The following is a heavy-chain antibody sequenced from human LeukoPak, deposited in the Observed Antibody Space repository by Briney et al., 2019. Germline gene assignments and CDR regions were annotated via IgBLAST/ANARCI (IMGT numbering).Heavy chain of an antibody. V-gene: IGHV4-38-2*02. Sequence: SETLSLTCTVSGYSISSGYYWSWIRQPPGKGLEWIGEINHSGSTNYNPSLKSRVTISVDTSKNQFSLKLSSVTAADTAVYYCARRGPPRTLLRGVKSGWFDPWGQGTLVTVSS. J-gene: IGHJ5*02. CDR3: ARRGPPRTLLRGVKSGWFDP. D-gene: IGHD3-10*01. CDR2: INHSGST. CDR1: GYSISSGYY.